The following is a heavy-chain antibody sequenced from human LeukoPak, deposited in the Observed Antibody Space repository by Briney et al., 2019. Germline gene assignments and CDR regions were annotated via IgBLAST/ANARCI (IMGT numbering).Heavy chain of an antibody. CDR1: GGSIDSRSYY. V-gene: IGHV4-39*01. CDR2: IYHSGST. CDR3: ARRSEFDNTHYHYFDY. Sequence: SETLSLTCTVSGGSIDSRSYYWDWIRQAPGKGLECIGTIYHSGSTEYNPSLKSRVAIFVDTSKNQFSLILHSVAAADTAVYYCARRSEFDNTHYHYFDYWGQGALVTVSS. J-gene: IGHJ4*02. D-gene: IGHD2-15*01.